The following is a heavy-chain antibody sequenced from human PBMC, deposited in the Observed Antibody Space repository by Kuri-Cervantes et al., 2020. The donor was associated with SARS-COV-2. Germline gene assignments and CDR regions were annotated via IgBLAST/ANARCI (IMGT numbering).Heavy chain of an antibody. J-gene: IGHJ3*02. D-gene: IGHD3-16*02. CDR3: ARRGGYLPPDAFDI. CDR1: GFTFSSYS. V-gene: IGHV3-48*01. CDR2: ISSSSSTI. Sequence: GESLKISCAASGFTFSSYSMNWVRQAPGKGLERVSYISSSSSTIYYADSVKGRFTISRDNAKNSLYVQMNSLRAEDTAVYYCARRGGYLPPDAFDIWGQGTMVTVSS.